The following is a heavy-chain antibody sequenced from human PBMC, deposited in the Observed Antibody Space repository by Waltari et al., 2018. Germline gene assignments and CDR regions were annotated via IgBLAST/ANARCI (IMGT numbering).Heavy chain of an antibody. Sequence: GGLVKPGGSLRLSCAASGFTFQTYSMNWVGQAPGKGLECVSSISDTSTYIYYAVSLRGRFTTSRDNAKNSLYLQLNSLRAEDTAVYYCVRGGTGMQRVESLDYWGQGILVTVSS. CDR3: VRGGTGMQRVESLDY. CDR1: GFTFQTYS. CDR2: ISDTSTYI. D-gene: IGHD3-9*01. V-gene: IGHV3-21*01. J-gene: IGHJ4*02.